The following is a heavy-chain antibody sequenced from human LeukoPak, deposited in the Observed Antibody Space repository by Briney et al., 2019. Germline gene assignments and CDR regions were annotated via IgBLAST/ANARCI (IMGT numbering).Heavy chain of an antibody. J-gene: IGHJ3*02. D-gene: IGHD3-22*01. V-gene: IGHV3-23*01. CDR3: ARWARLFDAFDI. Sequence: GGSLRLSCAASGFTFSRYAMSWVRQAPGKGLEWVSGISGSGGTTYYADSVKGRFTISKDKSKNTLYLQMNSLRAEDTAVYYCARWARLFDAFDIWGQGTMVTVSS. CDR1: GFTFSRYA. CDR2: ISGSGGTT.